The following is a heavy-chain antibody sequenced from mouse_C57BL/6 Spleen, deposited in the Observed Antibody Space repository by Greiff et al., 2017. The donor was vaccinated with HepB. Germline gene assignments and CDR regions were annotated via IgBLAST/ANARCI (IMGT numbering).Heavy chain of an antibody. Sequence: QVQLQQSGPELVKPGASVKISCKASGYAFSSSWMNWVKQRPGKGLEWIGRIYPGDGDTNYNGKFKGKATLTADKSSSTAYMQLSSLTSEDSAVYFCARGRGYDGAWFAYWGQGTLVTVSA. CDR3: ARGRGYDGAWFAY. V-gene: IGHV1-82*01. J-gene: IGHJ3*01. CDR2: IYPGDGDT. CDR1: GYAFSSSW. D-gene: IGHD2-2*01.